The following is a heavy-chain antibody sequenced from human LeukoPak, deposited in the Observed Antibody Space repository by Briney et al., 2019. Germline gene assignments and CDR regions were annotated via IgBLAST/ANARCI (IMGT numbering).Heavy chain of an antibody. CDR1: RGPVNTYY. CDR2: IYYNGST. V-gene: IGHV4-59*08. Sequence: SETLSLTCTVSRGPVNTYYWSGLRQPPGKGLEWIGHIYYNGSTNYKPSLKSRLTMSVDTSRNHFSLKLTSVTAAETAVYYCARLTTVTKYDYYYSYMDVWGVGNTVTVSS. D-gene: IGHD4-17*01. J-gene: IGHJ6*03. CDR3: ARLTTVTKYDYYYSYMDV.